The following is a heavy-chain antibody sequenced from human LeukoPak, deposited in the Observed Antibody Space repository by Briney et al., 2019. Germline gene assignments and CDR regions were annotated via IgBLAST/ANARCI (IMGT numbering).Heavy chain of an antibody. J-gene: IGHJ5*02. CDR1: GGSIGTGGYQ. D-gene: IGHD2-15*01. V-gene: IGHV4-31*03. Sequence: SQTLSLTCHVSGGSIGTGGYQWNWIRQHPEKGLEWIGYIYHSGTTFYNPSLKSRVSISVDTSNNQSSLNLRSLTAADTAVYYCARSGGGSCVGGSCQFVKIDPWGQGFLVTVSS. CDR2: IYHSGTT. CDR3: ARSGGGSCVGGSCQFVKIDP.